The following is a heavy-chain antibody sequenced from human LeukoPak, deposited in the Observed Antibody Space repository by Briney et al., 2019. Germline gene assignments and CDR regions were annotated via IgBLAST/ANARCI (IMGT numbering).Heavy chain of an antibody. CDR1: GFTFSSYA. CDR2: ISGSGGST. CDR3: ARAPVVPAASFYYYYYMDV. D-gene: IGHD2-2*01. J-gene: IGHJ6*03. V-gene: IGHV3-23*01. Sequence: GGSLRLSCAASGFTFSSYAMSWVRQAPGKGLEWVSAISGSGGSTYYADSVKGRFTISRDNSKNSLYLQMNSLRAEDTAVYYCARAPVVPAASFYYYYYMDVWGKGTTVTVSS.